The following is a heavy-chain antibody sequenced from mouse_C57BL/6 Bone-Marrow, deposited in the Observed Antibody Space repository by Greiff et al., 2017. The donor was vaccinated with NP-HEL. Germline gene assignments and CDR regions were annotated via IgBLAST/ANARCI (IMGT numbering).Heavy chain of an antibody. Sequence: EVHLVESGGGLVQPGGSLKLSCAASGFTFSDYGMAWVRQAPRKGPEWVAFISNLAYSIYYADTVTGRFTISRENAKNTLYLEMSSLRSEDTAMYYCARYAIYYYGSSPMDYWGQGTSVTVSS. CDR2: ISNLAYSI. V-gene: IGHV5-15*01. CDR3: ARYAIYYYGSSPMDY. CDR1: GFTFSDYG. J-gene: IGHJ4*01. D-gene: IGHD1-1*01.